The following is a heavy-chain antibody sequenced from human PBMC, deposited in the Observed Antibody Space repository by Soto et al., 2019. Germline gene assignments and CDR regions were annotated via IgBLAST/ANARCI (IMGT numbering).Heavy chain of an antibody. V-gene: IGHV4-31*03. D-gene: IGHD5-18*01. CDR2: IYYSGST. J-gene: IGHJ4*02. CDR1: GGSISSGGYY. CDR3: ARSGYSYGPNPLLY. Sequence: QVQLQESGPGLVKPSQTLSLTCTVSGGSISSGGYYWSWIRQHPGKGLEWIGYIYYSGSTYYNPSLKGRGTIXVXTXXNQFSLKLSSVTAADTAVYYCARSGYSYGPNPLLYWGQGTLVTVSS.